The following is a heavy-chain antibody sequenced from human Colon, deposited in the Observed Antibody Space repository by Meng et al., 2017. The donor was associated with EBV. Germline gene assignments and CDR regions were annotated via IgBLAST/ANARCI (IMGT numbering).Heavy chain of an antibody. V-gene: IGHV4-4*02. CDR3: ARDGGVTHIP. J-gene: IGHJ5*02. Sequence: QGLQQEAGVGLVKASGTLSLTSAVSGTSISTSNWWSWIRQSPGEGLEWIGAIYHNGQTNYNPSLKSRVSMSVDESKNEFSLNLKSVTAADTAVYYCARDGGVTHIPWGQGVLVTVSS. CDR1: GTSISTSNW. D-gene: IGHD2-8*02. CDR2: IYHNGQT.